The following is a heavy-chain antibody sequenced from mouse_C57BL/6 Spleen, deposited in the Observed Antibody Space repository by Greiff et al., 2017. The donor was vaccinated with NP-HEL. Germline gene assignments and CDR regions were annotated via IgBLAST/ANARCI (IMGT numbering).Heavy chain of an antibody. J-gene: IGHJ1*03. Sequence: VQLKQSGPELVKPGASVKMSCKASGYTFPDYNMHWVKQSHGKSLEWIGYINPNNGGTSYNQKFKGKATLTVNKSSSTAYMELRSLTSEDSAVYYCARRYYYGSSYRYFDVWGTGTTVTVSS. CDR3: ARRYYYGSSYRYFDV. D-gene: IGHD1-1*01. V-gene: IGHV1-22*01. CDR1: GYTFPDYN. CDR2: INPNNGGT.